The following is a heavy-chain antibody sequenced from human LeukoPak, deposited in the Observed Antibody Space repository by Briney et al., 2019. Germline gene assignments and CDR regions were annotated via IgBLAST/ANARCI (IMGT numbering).Heavy chain of an antibody. V-gene: IGHV3-23*01. Sequence: GGSLRLSCAASGFTFSGYAMSWVPQAPGKWLEWVSAISGSGSASYYADSVRGRFTISRDSSKNTLYLQMNSLSAEATAVYYCATRNVGTFDYWGQGTLVTVSS. CDR3: ATRNVGTFDY. D-gene: IGHD7-27*01. J-gene: IGHJ4*02. CDR2: ISGSGSAS. CDR1: GFTFSGYA.